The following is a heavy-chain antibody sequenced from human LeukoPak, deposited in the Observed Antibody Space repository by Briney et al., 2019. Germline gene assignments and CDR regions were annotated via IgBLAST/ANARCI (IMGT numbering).Heavy chain of an antibody. CDR3: ARARSSPTAIFDY. J-gene: IGHJ4*02. CDR1: GYTFTIYG. CDR2: ISAYNGNT. D-gene: IGHD3-3*01. Sequence: ASVKVSSKASGYTFTIYGISWVRQAPGQGREWMGWISAYNGNTNYTQKLQGRVTMTTDTSTSTAYMELRSLRSDDTAVYYCARARSSPTAIFDYWGQGTLVTVSS. V-gene: IGHV1-18*01.